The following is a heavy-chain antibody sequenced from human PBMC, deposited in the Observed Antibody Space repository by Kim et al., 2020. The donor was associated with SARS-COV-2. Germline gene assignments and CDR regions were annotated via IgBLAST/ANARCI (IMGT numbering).Heavy chain of an antibody. V-gene: IGHV3-23*01. CDR3: AKERGSSSWDAEYFQH. Sequence: SVKGRVTISRDNSKNTLYLQMNSLRAEDTAVYYCAKERGSSSWDAEYFQHWGQGTLVTVSS. J-gene: IGHJ1*01. D-gene: IGHD6-13*01.